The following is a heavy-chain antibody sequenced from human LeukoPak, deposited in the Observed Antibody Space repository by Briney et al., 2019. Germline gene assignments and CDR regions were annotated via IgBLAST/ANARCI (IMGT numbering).Heavy chain of an antibody. V-gene: IGHV4-34*01. Sequence: SETLSLTCAVYGGSFSGYYWSWIRQPPGKGLEWIGEINHSGSTNYNPSLKSRVTISVGTSKNQFSLKLSSVTAADTAVYYCARSEYYDFWSGFNWFDPWGQGTLVTVSS. D-gene: IGHD3-3*01. J-gene: IGHJ5*02. CDR2: INHSGST. CDR1: GGSFSGYY. CDR3: ARSEYYDFWSGFNWFDP.